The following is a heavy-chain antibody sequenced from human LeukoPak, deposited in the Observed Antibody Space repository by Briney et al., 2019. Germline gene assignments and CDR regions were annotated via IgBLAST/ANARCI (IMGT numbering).Heavy chain of an antibody. CDR3: ARSPKTMIVVVADY. J-gene: IGHJ4*02. CDR1: GGSISSSSYY. Sequence: KPSETLSLTCTVSGGSISSSSYYWGWIRQPPGKGLEWIGSIYYSGSTYYNPSLKSRVTISVDTSKNQFSLKLSSVTAADTAVYYCARSPKTMIVVVADYWGQGTLVTVSS. D-gene: IGHD3-22*01. V-gene: IGHV4-39*01. CDR2: IYYSGST.